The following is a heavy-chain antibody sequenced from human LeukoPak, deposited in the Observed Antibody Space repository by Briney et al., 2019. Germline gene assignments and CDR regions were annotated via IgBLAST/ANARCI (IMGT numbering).Heavy chain of an antibody. J-gene: IGHJ4*02. CDR3: ARTPSGDPYYFDY. CDR1: GGTFSGYY. Sequence: SETLSLNCAVYGGTFSGYYWSWIRQPPGKGLEGIGEINHSGSTNDNPSLKSRVTISVDTSKNQSSLKLSSVTAADTAVYYCARTPSGDPYYFDYWGQGTLVTVSS. CDR2: INHSGST. V-gene: IGHV4-34*01. D-gene: IGHD4-17*01.